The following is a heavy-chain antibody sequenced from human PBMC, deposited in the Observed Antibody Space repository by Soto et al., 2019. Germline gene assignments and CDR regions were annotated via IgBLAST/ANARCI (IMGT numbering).Heavy chain of an antibody. J-gene: IGHJ4*02. CDR3: VKEKLYSNYEYYFDS. V-gene: IGHV3-9*01. CDR2: ISWHSGTI. D-gene: IGHD4-4*01. CDR1: GVSFRNYV. Sequence: EVHLVESGGGLVQPGRSLRLSCAASGVSFRNYVMHWVRRVPGKGLEWVSGISWHSGTIGYADSVRGRFTISRDNAKNSLYLQMNRLRPEDTALYYCVKEKLYSNYEYYFDSWGQGTLVTVSS.